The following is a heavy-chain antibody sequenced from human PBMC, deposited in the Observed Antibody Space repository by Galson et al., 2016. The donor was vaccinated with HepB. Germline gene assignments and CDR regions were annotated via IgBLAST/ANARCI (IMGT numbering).Heavy chain of an antibody. V-gene: IGHV6-1*01. D-gene: IGHD3-3*01. CDR2: TYYRSKWYT. CDR3: ARGDYHFWSGYVTSDNNFAY. J-gene: IGHJ4*02. CDR1: GDSVSNNGAA. Sequence: CAISGDSVSNNGAAWNWIRQSPSRGLEWLGRTYYRSKWYTDYALSVKSRIIINPDTSKNQFSLQLNSVTPGDTAVYYCARGDYHFWSGYVTSDNNFAYWGQGTLVTVSS.